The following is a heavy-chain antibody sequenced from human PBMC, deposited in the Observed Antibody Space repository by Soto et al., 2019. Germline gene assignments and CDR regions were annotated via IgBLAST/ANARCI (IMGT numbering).Heavy chain of an antibody. V-gene: IGHV1-69*01. CDR3: AGGRWLQKYQFDYYSYGMDV. D-gene: IGHD2-2*01. CDR1: GGTFSSYA. CDR2: IIPIFGTA. J-gene: IGHJ6*04. Sequence: QVQLVQSGAEVKKPGSSVKVSCKASGGTFSSYAISWVRQAPGQGLEWIGGIIPIFGTANYAQKFQGRVPITRDEPTSPANRELSSLRCEDRAGYYWAGGRWLQKYQFDYYSYGMDVWGKGTTVTVSS.